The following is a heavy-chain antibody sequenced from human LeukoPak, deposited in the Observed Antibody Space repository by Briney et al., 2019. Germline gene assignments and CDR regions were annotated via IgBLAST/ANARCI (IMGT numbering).Heavy chain of an antibody. V-gene: IGHV1-18*01. CDR3: AKSIKVALSGAYFDP. CDR2: ISAYNGNT. CDR1: GYTFSNSG. Sequence: ASVTVSCKASGYTFSNSGVSWLRQAPGQGLEWMGWISAYNGNTNYAQKFRDRVAMTTDTSTNTAYMELRSLRSDDTAAYYCAKSIKVALSGAYFDPWGQGTLVTVSS. D-gene: IGHD6-19*01. J-gene: IGHJ5*02.